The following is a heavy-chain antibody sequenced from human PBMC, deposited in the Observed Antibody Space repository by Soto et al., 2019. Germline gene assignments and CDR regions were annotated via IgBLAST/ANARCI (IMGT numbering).Heavy chain of an antibody. Sequence: GGSLRLSCSASGFYFIDAWMSWVRQAPGKGLEWVARIKSRGSGGTTDYAAPVKGRFTISRDDSKTVIFLQMDSLKTDDTAVYYCNWNHDIYYRMDDWGKGTTVTVSS. J-gene: IGHJ6*04. V-gene: IGHV3-15*01. CDR3: NWNHDIYYRMDD. CDR2: IKSRGSGGTT. CDR1: GFYFIDAW. D-gene: IGHD1-1*01.